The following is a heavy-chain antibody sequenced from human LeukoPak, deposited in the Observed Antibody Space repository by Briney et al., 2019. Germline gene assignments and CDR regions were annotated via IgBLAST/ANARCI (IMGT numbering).Heavy chain of an antibody. CDR1: GYTFTSYG. CDR2: ISAYNGNT. Sequence: ASVKVSCKASGYTFTSYGIIWVRQAPGQGLEWMGWISAYNGNTNYAQKLQGRVTMTTDTSTSTAYMELRSLRSDDTAVYYCARDVNWNYSRHFDYWGQGTLVTVSS. V-gene: IGHV1-18*01. D-gene: IGHD1-7*01. CDR3: ARDVNWNYSRHFDY. J-gene: IGHJ4*02.